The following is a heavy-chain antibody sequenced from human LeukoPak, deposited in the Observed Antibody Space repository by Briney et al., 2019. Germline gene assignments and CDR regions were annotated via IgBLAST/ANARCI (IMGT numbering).Heavy chain of an antibody. CDR3: AKATNYDTLTGSWFDP. Sequence: PGRSLRLSCAASGFTFDDYAMHWVRQAPGKGLEWVSGISWNSGSIGYADSVKGRFTISRDNAKNSLYLQMNSLRAEDTAFYYCAKATNYDTLTGSWFDPWGQGTLVTVSS. V-gene: IGHV3-9*01. D-gene: IGHD3-9*01. CDR2: ISWNSGSI. J-gene: IGHJ5*02. CDR1: GFTFDDYA.